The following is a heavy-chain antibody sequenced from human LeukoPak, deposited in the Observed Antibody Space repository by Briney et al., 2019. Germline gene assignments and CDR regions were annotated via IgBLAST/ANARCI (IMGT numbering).Heavy chain of an antibody. CDR1: GGSISSGDYY. D-gene: IGHD3-22*01. CDR3: ARGAMIVVVTPRGWFDP. CDR2: IYYSGST. J-gene: IGHJ5*02. Sequence: SETLSLTCTVSGGSISSGDYYWSWIRQPPGKGLEWIGYIYYSGSTYYNPSLKSRVTISVDTSKNQFSLKLSSVTAADTAVYYCARGAMIVVVTPRGWFDPWGQGTLVTVSS. V-gene: IGHV4-30-4*01.